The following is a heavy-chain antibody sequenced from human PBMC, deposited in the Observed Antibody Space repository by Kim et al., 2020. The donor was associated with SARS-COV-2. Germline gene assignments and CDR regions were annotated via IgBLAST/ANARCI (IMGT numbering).Heavy chain of an antibody. V-gene: IGHV5-51*01. Sequence: GESLKISCKGSGYSFTSYWIGWVRQMPGKGLEWMGIIYPGDSDTRYSPSFQGQVTISADKSISTAYLQWSSLKASDTAMYYCARCDGVGPNAVVITSAFDIWGQGTMVTVSS. CDR1: GYSFTSYW. CDR2: IYPGDSDT. D-gene: IGHD3-22*01. J-gene: IGHJ3*02. CDR3: ARCDGVGPNAVVITSAFDI.